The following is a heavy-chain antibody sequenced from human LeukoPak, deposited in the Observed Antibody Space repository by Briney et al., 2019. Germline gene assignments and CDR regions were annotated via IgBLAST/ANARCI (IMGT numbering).Heavy chain of an antibody. CDR1: GFTFSSYS. Sequence: GGSLRLSCAASGFTFSSYSMNWVRQAPGKGLEWVSSISSSSSYIYYADSVKGRFTISRDNAKNSLYLQMNSLRAEDTAVYYCARDRDSSGYYYGHDAFDIWGQGTMVTVSS. V-gene: IGHV3-21*04. CDR2: ISSSSSYI. CDR3: ARDRDSSGYYYGHDAFDI. D-gene: IGHD3-22*01. J-gene: IGHJ3*02.